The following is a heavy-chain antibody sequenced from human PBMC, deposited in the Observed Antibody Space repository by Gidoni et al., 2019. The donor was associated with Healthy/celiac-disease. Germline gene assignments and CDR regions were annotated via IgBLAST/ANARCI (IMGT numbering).Heavy chain of an antibody. V-gene: IGHV3-9*01. D-gene: IGHD3-3*01. Sequence: EVHLVESGGCLVQPGRSLRLSCAASGFTFADYSMHWVRQAPGKGLEWGSGISWNSGSIGYADSVKCRFTISRDNAKNSLYLQMNSLRAEDTALYYCAKVGYDFWSATLPDYWGQGTLVTVSS. CDR2: ISWNSGSI. J-gene: IGHJ4*02. CDR3: AKVGYDFWSATLPDY. CDR1: GFTFADYS.